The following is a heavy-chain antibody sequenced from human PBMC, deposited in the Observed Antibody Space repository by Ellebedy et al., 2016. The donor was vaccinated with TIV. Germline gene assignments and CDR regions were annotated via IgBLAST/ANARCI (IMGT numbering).Heavy chain of an antibody. CDR1: GFSFRSYW. CDR3: ARTGAYGDYVYYHYGMDV. CDR2: MNQEGSEK. D-gene: IGHD4-17*01. J-gene: IGHJ6*02. V-gene: IGHV3-7*03. Sequence: GGSLRLSCAASGFSFRSYWMSRIRRAPGKGLEWVANMNQEGSEKYFVGSVQGRFRISRDNAKNSLFLQRNSLRADDTAVYYCARTGAYGDYVYYHYGMDVWGHGTTVTVSS.